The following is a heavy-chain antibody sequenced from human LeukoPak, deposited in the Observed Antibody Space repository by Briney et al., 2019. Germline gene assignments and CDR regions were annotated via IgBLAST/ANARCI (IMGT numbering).Heavy chain of an antibody. Sequence: PSETLSLTCAVYGGSFSGYYWSWIRQPPGKGLEWIGEINHSGSTNYNPSLKSRVTISVDTSKNQFSLKLSSVTAADTAVYYCARVAPLRSVDYWGQGTLVTVSS. CDR3: ARVAPLRSVDY. V-gene: IGHV4-34*01. CDR1: GGSFSGYY. D-gene: IGHD3-3*01. CDR2: INHSGST. J-gene: IGHJ4*02.